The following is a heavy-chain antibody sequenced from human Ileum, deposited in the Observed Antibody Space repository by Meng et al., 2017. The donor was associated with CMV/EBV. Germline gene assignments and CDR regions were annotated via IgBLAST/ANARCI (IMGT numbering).Heavy chain of an antibody. CDR3: ARDGTRAFGY. Sequence: ASAKVSCKASGYTFTSYYMHWVRQAPGQGLEWMGIINPSGGSTSYAQKFQGRVTMTRDTATSTVYMELSSLRSEDTAVYYCARDGTRAFGYWGQGTLVTVSS. D-gene: IGHD3-16*01. CDR1: GYTFTSYY. V-gene: IGHV1-46*01. CDR2: INPSGGST. J-gene: IGHJ4*02.